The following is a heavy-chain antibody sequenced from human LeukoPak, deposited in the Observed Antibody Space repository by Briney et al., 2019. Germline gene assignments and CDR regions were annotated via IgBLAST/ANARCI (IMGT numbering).Heavy chain of an antibody. J-gene: IGHJ4*02. D-gene: IGHD3-10*01. CDR3: ARTALSWFGEFDY. Sequence: GRSLRLSCAASGFTFSSYAMHWVRQAPGKGLEWVAVISYDGSNKYYADSVKGRFTISRDNSKNTLYLQMNSLRAEDTAVYYCARTALSWFGEFDYWGQGTLVTVSS. V-gene: IGHV3-30-3*01. CDR2: ISYDGSNK. CDR1: GFTFSSYA.